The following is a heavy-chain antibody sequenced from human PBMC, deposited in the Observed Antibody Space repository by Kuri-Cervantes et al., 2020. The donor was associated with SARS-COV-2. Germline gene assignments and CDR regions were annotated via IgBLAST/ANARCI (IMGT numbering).Heavy chain of an antibody. V-gene: IGHV3-30*03. J-gene: IGHJ3*02. Sequence: GESLKSSCAASGFTFSSYGMHWVRQAPGKGLEWVAVISYDGSNKYYADSVKGRFTISRDNSKNTLYLQMNSLRAEDTAVYYCARRCRVLDDGDAFDIWGQGTMVTVSS. D-gene: IGHD3-16*01. CDR1: GFTFSSYG. CDR2: ISYDGSNK. CDR3: ARRCRVLDDGDAFDI.